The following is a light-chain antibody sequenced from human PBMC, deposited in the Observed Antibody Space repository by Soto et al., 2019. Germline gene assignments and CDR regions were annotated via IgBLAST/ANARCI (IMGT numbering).Light chain of an antibody. CDR3: CSYAGTYSYV. Sequence: ALTQPRSVSGSPGQSVTISCTGTSSDVGAYNYVSWYQQHPGKAPKFMIYDVSKRPSGVPDRFSGSKSGNTASLTISGLQADDEADYYCCSYAGTYSYVFGTGTKV. V-gene: IGLV2-11*01. J-gene: IGLJ1*01. CDR2: DVS. CDR1: SSDVGAYNY.